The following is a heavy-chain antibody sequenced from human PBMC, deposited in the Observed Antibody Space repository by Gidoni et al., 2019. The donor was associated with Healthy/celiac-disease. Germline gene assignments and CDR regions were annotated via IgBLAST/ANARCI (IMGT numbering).Heavy chain of an antibody. J-gene: IGHJ4*02. CDR1: GFTFSSYG. CDR3: ARGGVYDFWSGYYTLDY. Sequence: QVQLVESGGGVVQPGRSLSPSCAASGFTFSSYGMHWVRQAPGKGLEWVAVIWYDGSKKYYADSVKGRFTISRDNSKNTLYLQMNSLRAEDTAVFYCARGGVYDFWSGYYTLDYWGQGTLVTVSS. CDR2: IWYDGSKK. D-gene: IGHD3-3*01. V-gene: IGHV3-33*01.